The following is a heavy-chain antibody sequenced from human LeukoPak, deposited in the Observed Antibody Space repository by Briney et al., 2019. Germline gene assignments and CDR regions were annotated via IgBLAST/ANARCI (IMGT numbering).Heavy chain of an antibody. D-gene: IGHD6-19*01. V-gene: IGHV4-34*01. J-gene: IGHJ1*01. CDR3: ARGRVAVAAPRGYFQH. CDR2: INHSGST. Sequence: SETLSLTCAVYGGSFSGYYWSWIRQPPGKGLGWIGEINHSGSTNYNPSLKSRVTISVDTSKNQFSLKLSSVTAADTAVYYCARGRVAVAAPRGYFQHWGQGTLVTVSS. CDR1: GGSFSGYY.